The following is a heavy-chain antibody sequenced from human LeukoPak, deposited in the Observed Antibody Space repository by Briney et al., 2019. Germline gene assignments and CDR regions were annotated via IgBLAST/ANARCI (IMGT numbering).Heavy chain of an antibody. V-gene: IGHV1-2*02. D-gene: IGHD5-18*01. J-gene: IGHJ5*02. CDR1: GYTFTGYY. CDR3: ARTPAGVDTAMA. Sequence: GASVKVSCKASGYTFTGYYMHWVRQAPGQGLEWMGWINPNSGGTNYAQKFQGRVTMTRNTSISTAYMELSSLRSEDTAVYYCARTPAGVDTAMAWGQGTLVTVSS. CDR2: INPNSGGT.